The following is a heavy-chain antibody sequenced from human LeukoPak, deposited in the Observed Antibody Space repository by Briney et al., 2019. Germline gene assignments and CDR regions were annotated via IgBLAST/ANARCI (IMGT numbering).Heavy chain of an antibody. CDR2: IYYSGYT. D-gene: IGHD3-10*01. CDR1: GGSVSSSSHF. V-gene: IGHV4-39*01. J-gene: IGHJ6*02. Sequence: SETLSLTCTVSGGSVSSSSHFWGWIRQPPGKGLEWITTIYYSGYTYYSPSPKSRVIISVDTSKDQFSLKLYSVTAADTAVYYCARQLNSYGSGSYYRFGGMDVWGQGTTVTVSS. CDR3: ARQLNSYGSGSYYRFGGMDV.